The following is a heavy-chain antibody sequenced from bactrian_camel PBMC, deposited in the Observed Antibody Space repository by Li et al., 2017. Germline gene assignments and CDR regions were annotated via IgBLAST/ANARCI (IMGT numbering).Heavy chain of an antibody. CDR1: GAPFDDGD. CDR2: IVFGGST. CDR3: AEAPYRDGFSTKC. D-gene: IGHD4*01. Sequence: HVQLVESGGGSVETGGSLKLSCTTSGAPFDDGDMGWYLQAPGIECKLISTIVFGGSTFYSDSVKGRFTISHDKSKNTAYLQMNDLKPEDTAMYYCAEAPYRDGFSTKCRGQGTQVTVS. V-gene: IGHV3S53*01. J-gene: IGHJ4*01.